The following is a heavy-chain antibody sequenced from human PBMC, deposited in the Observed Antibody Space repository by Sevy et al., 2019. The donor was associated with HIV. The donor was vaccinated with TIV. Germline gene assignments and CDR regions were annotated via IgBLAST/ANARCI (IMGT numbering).Heavy chain of an antibody. CDR2: IRSKGDGGTT. D-gene: IGHD6-19*01. V-gene: IGHV3-49*03. J-gene: IGHJ4*02. CDR1: GFTFGDYA. Sequence: GGSLRLSCTASGFTFGDYAMSWFRQAPGKGLEWVGFIRSKGDGGTTEYAESVKGRFTISRDNSKSIAYLQMNSLKTEDTAVYYCARVVSSGWYGSGEFDYWGQGTLVTVSS. CDR3: ARVVSSGWYGSGEFDY.